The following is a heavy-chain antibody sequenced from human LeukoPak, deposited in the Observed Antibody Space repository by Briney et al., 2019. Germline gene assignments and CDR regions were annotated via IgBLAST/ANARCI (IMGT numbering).Heavy chain of an antibody. D-gene: IGHD1-26*01. Sequence: GGSLRLSCAVSGFTVSGNHVTWVRQAPGKGLAWVSTIYNTGTTNYADSVKGRFTISRDNSKNTLYLQMNSLRAEDTAVYYCARDSVVGATSYYYYGMDVWGQGTTVTVSS. CDR2: IYNTGTT. CDR3: ARDSVVGATSYYYYGMDV. J-gene: IGHJ6*02. CDR1: GFTVSGNH. V-gene: IGHV3-53*01.